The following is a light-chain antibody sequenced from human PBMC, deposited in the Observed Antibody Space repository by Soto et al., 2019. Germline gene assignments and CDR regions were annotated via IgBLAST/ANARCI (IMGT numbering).Light chain of an antibody. J-gene: IGLJ1*01. CDR3: NSYTSTGADV. Sequence: QSALTQPASVSGSPGQSITISCTGTSSDVGGYNSVSWYQQRPGKAPKLMIYEVNNRPSGVSNRFSATKSANTASLTISGLQAEDEADYYCNSYTSTGADVFGTGTKVTVL. CDR2: EVN. CDR1: SSDVGGYNS. V-gene: IGLV2-14*01.